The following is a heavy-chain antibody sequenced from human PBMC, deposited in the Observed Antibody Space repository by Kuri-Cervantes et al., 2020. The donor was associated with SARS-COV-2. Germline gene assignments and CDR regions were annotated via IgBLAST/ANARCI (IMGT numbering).Heavy chain of an antibody. CDR2: ISSSSSTI. Sequence: GESLKISCAASGFTFSSYSMNWVRQAPGEGLEWVSYISSSSSTIYYADSVKGRFTISRDNSKNTVYLQMTSLRVGDTALYYCASHLIVEPSGYNYFDPWGQGTLVTVSS. J-gene: IGHJ5*02. V-gene: IGHV3-48*01. CDR3: ASHLIVEPSGYNYFDP. D-gene: IGHD1-26*01. CDR1: GFTFSSYS.